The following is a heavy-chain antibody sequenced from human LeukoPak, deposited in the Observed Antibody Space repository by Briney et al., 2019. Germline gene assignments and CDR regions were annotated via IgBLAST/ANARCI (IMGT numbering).Heavy chain of an antibody. J-gene: IGHJ4*02. CDR2: IRSKAYGGTT. Sequence: HPGGSLRLSCTASGFTFGDYAMSWFRQAPGKGLEWVGFIRSKAYGGTTEYAASVKGRFTISRDDSKSIAYLQMNSLKTEDTAVYYCTRERGDYGDWQDYFDYWGQGTLVTVSS. CDR3: TRERGDYGDWQDYFDY. D-gene: IGHD4-17*01. CDR1: GFTFGDYA. V-gene: IGHV3-49*03.